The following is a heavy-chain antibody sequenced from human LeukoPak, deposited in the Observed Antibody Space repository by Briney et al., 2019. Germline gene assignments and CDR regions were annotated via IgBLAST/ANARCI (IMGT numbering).Heavy chain of an antibody. Sequence: QPGRSLRLSCAASGFTFDDYAMHWVRQAPGKGLEWVSGISWNSGSIGYADSVKGRFTISRDNSKNTLYLQMNSLRAEDTAVYYCARDREGIAAAGKDFDYWGQGTLVTVSS. D-gene: IGHD6-13*01. V-gene: IGHV3-9*01. CDR3: ARDREGIAAAGKDFDY. CDR1: GFTFDDYA. J-gene: IGHJ4*02. CDR2: ISWNSGSI.